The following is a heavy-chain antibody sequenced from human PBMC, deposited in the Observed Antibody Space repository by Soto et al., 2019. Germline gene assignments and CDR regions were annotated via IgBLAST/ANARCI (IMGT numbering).Heavy chain of an antibody. CDR3: ARDRHYYGSVSFEKYYYFGMDV. J-gene: IGHJ6*02. D-gene: IGHD3-10*01. Sequence: GGSLRLSCAASGFTFSSYGMHWVRQAPGKGLEWVAVIWYDGSNKYYADSVKGRFTISRDNSKNTLYLQMNSLRAEDTAVYYCARDRHYYGSVSFEKYYYFGMDVWRQATTVTVSS. CDR2: IWYDGSNK. V-gene: IGHV3-33*01. CDR1: GFTFSSYG.